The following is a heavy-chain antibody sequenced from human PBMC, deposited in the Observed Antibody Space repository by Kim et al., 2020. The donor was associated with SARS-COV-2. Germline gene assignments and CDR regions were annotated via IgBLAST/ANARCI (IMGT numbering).Heavy chain of an antibody. V-gene: IGHV3-9*01. J-gene: IGHJ4*02. D-gene: IGHD6-19*01. CDR3: AKAWDSSGWYRAFDY. Sequence: DSVKSRFTISRDNAKNSLYLQMNSLRAEETALYYCAKAWDSSGWYRAFDYWGQGTLVTVSS.